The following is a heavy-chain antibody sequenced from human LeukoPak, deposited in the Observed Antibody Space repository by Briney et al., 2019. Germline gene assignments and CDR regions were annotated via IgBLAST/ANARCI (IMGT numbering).Heavy chain of an antibody. J-gene: IGHJ3*02. Sequence: SETLSLTCTVSGGYISTYYWSWIRQPPGKGLEWIGSMYYSGSTNYEPSLKSRVTISVDTSKNQFSLKLSSVTAADTAVYYCARHAYYYDRSGSYEAFDIWGQGTMVTVSS. V-gene: IGHV4-59*08. CDR1: GGYISTYY. CDR3: ARHAYYYDRSGSYEAFDI. D-gene: IGHD3-22*01. CDR2: MYYSGST.